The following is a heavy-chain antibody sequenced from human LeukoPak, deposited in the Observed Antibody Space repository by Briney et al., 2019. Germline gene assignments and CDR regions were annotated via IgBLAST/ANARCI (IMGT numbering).Heavy chain of an antibody. D-gene: IGHD1-26*01. CDR1: GFSFSSYG. V-gene: IGHV3-30*18. CDR2: VSYDASKY. CDR3: AKDRPLYSGSQHFDY. Sequence: GGSLRLSCAASGFSFSSYGMHWVRQAPGKGLERVAVVSYDASKYYHADSVKGRFTISRDNSKNTLYLQMDSLKPDDTAVYYCAKDRPLYSGSQHFDYWGQGTLVTVSS. J-gene: IGHJ4*02.